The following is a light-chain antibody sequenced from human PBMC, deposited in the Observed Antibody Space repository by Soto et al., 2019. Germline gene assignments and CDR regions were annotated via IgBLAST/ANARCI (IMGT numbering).Light chain of an antibody. CDR1: HSISSW. CDR3: QQYNSYPLT. Sequence: DIQMTQSTSTLSASVGDRVTITCRASHSISSWLAWYQQKPGKAPNLLIYKASSLESGVPSRFSGSGSGTEFILTISSLQPDDFATYYCQQYNSYPLTFGGGTKVDI. J-gene: IGKJ4*01. V-gene: IGKV1-5*03. CDR2: KAS.